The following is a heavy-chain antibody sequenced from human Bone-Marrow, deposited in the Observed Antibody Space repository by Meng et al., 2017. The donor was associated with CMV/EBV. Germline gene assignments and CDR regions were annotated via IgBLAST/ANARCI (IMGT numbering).Heavy chain of an antibody. J-gene: IGHJ4*02. V-gene: IGHV3-9*01. D-gene: IGHD3-3*01. CDR3: ARSSGYYYTDY. CDR1: GFTFDDYA. Sequence: SLKISCAASGFTFDDYAMHWVRQAPGKGLEWVSGISWNSGSTGYADSVKGRFTISRDNAKNSLYLQMNSLRAEDTAVYYCARSSGYYYTDYWGQGTLVTVSS. CDR2: ISWNSGST.